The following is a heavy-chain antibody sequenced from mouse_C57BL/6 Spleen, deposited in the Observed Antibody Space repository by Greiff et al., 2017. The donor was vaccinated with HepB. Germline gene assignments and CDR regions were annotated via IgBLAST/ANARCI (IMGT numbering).Heavy chain of an antibody. V-gene: IGHV14-1*01. D-gene: IGHD1-1*01. CDR2: IDPEDGDT. J-gene: IGHJ2*01. CDR1: GFNIKDYY. CDR3: TRITTVEVFDY. Sequence: EVQLQQSGAELVRPGASVKLSCTASGFNIKDYYMHWVKQRPEQGLEWIGRIDPEDGDTEYAPKFQGKATMTADTSSNTAYLQLSSLTSEDTAVYYCTRITTVEVFDYWGQGTTLTVSS.